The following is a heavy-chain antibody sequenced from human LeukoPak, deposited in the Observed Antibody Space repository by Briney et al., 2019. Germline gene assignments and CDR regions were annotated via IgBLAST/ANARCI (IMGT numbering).Heavy chain of an antibody. CDR3: ARDPGYSYGYDY. CDR1: GFTVSDNY. Sequence: GGSLRLSCAASGFTVSDNYMSWVRQAPGKGLEWVSVIYSDGSTYYADFVKGRFTISRDNSKNTVYLQMNSLRAEDTAVYYCARDPGYSYGYDYWGQGTLVTVSS. V-gene: IGHV3-66*01. J-gene: IGHJ4*02. CDR2: IYSDGST. D-gene: IGHD5-18*01.